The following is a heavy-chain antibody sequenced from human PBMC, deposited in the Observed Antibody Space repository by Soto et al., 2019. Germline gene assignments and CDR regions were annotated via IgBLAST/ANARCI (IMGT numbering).Heavy chain of an antibody. CDR2: ISSSSSYI. D-gene: IGHD6-19*01. Sequence: GGSLRLSCAASGFTFSSYSMNWVRQAPGKGLEWVSSISSSSSYIYYADSVKGRFTISRDNAKNSLYLQMNSLRAEDTAVYYCATDGSSGWWYYFDYWGQGTLVTVSS. V-gene: IGHV3-21*01. J-gene: IGHJ4*02. CDR1: GFTFSSYS. CDR3: ATDGSSGWWYYFDY.